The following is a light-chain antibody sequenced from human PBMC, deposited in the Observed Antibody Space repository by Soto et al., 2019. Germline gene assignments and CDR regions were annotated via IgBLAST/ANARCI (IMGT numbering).Light chain of an antibody. Sequence: DIQMTQSPSSLSASVGDRVTITCRASQGINHYLAWYQQKPGKVPKLLIYGASTLHLGVPSRFSGSGSGTYFTLTISSLQPEDVATYYCQQYNSGPNTFGPGTKVDIK. CDR1: QGINHY. J-gene: IGKJ3*01. V-gene: IGKV1-27*01. CDR3: QQYNSGPNT. CDR2: GAS.